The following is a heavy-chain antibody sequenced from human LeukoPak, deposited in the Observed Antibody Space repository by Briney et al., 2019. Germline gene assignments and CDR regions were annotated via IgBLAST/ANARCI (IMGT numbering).Heavy chain of an antibody. V-gene: IGHV4-59*01. CDR2: IYYRGST. CDR3: ARLSGYSSGHYYSDY. Sequence: SETLSLTCTVSGGSISSDYWSWIRQPPGKGLEWIGYIYYRGSTNYNPSLKSRVTISVDTSKNQFSLKLSSVTAADTAVYYCARLSGYSSGHYYSDYWGQGTLVTVS. J-gene: IGHJ4*02. D-gene: IGHD3-22*01. CDR1: GGSISSDY.